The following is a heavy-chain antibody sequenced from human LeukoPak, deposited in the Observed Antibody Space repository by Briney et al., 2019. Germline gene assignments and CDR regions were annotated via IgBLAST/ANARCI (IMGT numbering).Heavy chain of an antibody. CDR2: ISAYNGNT. CDR1: GYTFTSYG. D-gene: IGHD3-9*01. J-gene: IGHJ4*02. CDR3: ARGAKYYDILTGYRGNLALDY. V-gene: IGHV1-18*04. Sequence: ASVKVSCKASGYTFTSYGISWVRQAPGQGLEWMGWISAYNGNTNYAQKLQGRVTMTTDTSTSTAYMEVRSLRSDDTAVYYCARGAKYYDILTGYRGNLALDYWGQGTLVTVSS.